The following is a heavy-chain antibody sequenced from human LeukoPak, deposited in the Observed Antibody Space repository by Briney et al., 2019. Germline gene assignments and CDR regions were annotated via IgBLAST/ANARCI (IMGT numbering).Heavy chain of an antibody. V-gene: IGHV3-30*04. D-gene: IGHD6-13*01. Sequence: GGSLRLSCAASGFSFSNYAMHWVRQTPGEGLVWGAVISTDGRDKHYADSVKGRFSISRDNSKSTLYLQMNSLRAEDTAVYYCARDSAAAAVYYFDYWGQGTLVTVSS. CDR3: ARDSAAAAVYYFDY. J-gene: IGHJ4*02. CDR1: GFSFSNYA. CDR2: ISTDGRDK.